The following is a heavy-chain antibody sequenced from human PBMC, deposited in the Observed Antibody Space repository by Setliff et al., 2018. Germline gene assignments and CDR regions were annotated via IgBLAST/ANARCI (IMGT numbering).Heavy chain of an antibody. D-gene: IGHD6-25*01. Sequence: PGGSLRLSCAASGFNFRVYGMHWVRQAPGKGPEWVAFIRYDESKIYYADSVKGRFTISRDNSKSTLYLQMNSLRLEDTAVYYCARDTTSGWMLTNWGQGTLVTVSS. CDR3: ARDTTSGWMLTN. CDR1: GFNFRVYG. CDR2: IRYDESKI. V-gene: IGHV3-30*02. J-gene: IGHJ4*02.